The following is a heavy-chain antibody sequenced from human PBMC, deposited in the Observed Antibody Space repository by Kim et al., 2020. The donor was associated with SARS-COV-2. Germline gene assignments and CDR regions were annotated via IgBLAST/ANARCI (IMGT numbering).Heavy chain of an antibody. Sequence: GGSLRLSCAASGFTFSSYWMHWVRQAPGKGLVWVSRINSDGSSTSYADSVKGRFTISRDNAKNTLYLQMNSLRAEDTAVYYCARETYYDFWSGYSYYYYGMDVWGQGTTVTVSS. CDR3: ARETYYDFWSGYSYYYYGMDV. D-gene: IGHD3-3*01. CDR1: GFTFSSYW. J-gene: IGHJ6*02. CDR2: INSDGSST. V-gene: IGHV3-74*01.